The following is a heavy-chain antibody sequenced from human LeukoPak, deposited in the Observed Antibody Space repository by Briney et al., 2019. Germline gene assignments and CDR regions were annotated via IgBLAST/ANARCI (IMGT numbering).Heavy chain of an antibody. Sequence: GASVKVSCKASGYTFTDYYIHWVRQAPGQGLQWMGCINPNSFSTYNTQTFQARVTITRDSSTAYMELSRLRSDDTAVYFCARILRGHFYDGSGYFFDYWGQGTLVTVSS. CDR3: ARILRGHFYDGSGYFFDY. D-gene: IGHD3-22*01. CDR2: INPNSFST. CDR1: GYTFTDYY. J-gene: IGHJ4*02. V-gene: IGHV1-2*02.